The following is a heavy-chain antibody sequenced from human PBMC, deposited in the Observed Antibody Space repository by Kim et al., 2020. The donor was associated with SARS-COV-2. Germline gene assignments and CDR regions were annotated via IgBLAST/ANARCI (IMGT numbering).Heavy chain of an antibody. D-gene: IGHD2-15*01. CDR3: AKDPSGCRCGTCYPDY. J-gene: IGHJ4*02. V-gene: IGHV3-33*06. CDR1: GFTFSSYG. CDR2: IWYDGINK. Sequence: GGSLRLSCAPSGFTFSSYGMHWVRQAPGKGLESVAVIWYDGINKYYADSVKGRFTISRDNSKNTLYLQMNSLRVEDTAVYYCAKDPSGCRCGTCYPDYWGQGILVTVSS.